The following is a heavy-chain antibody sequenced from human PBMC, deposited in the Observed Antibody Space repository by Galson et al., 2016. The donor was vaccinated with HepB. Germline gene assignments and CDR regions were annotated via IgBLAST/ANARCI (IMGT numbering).Heavy chain of an antibody. CDR1: GFTFSSYS. J-gene: IGHJ3*02. D-gene: IGHD1-26*01. CDR2: ISSSSSYI. V-gene: IGHV3-21*01. CDR3: AAWLLSGSYFLGAFDI. Sequence: SLRLSCAASGFTFSSYSMNWVRQAPGKGLEWVSSISSSSSYIYYADSGKGRFTISRDNAKNLLYLQMNSLRAEDTAVYYCAAWLLSGSYFLGAFDIWGQGTMVTVSS.